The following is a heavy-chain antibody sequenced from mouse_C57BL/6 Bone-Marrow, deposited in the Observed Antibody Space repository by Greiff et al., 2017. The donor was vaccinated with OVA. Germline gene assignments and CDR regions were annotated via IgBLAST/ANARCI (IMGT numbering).Heavy chain of an antibody. CDR3: ARSHYYGSSYGYFDV. V-gene: IGHV1-47*01. CDR1: GYTFTTYP. CDR2: FHPYNDDT. J-gene: IGHJ1*03. D-gene: IGHD1-1*01. Sequence: VQVVESGAELVKPGASVKMSCKASGYTFTTYPIEWMKQNHGKSLEWIGNFHPYNDDTKYNEKFKGKATLTVEKSSSTVYLELSRLTSDDSAVYYCARSHYYGSSYGYFDVWGTGTTVTVSS.